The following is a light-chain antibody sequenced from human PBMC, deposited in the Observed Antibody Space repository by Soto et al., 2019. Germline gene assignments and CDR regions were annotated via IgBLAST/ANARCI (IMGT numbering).Light chain of an antibody. Sequence: EIVLTQFPDTLSLSPGERATLACRASQSVSSSSLAWYQQRRGQAPRLLIHGASSRATGIPDRFSGSGSGTDFTLAINRLEPDDFAVYYCQQRNDWPITFGQGTRLEIK. V-gene: IGKV3D-20*02. CDR1: QSVSSSS. CDR3: QQRNDWPIT. J-gene: IGKJ5*01. CDR2: GAS.